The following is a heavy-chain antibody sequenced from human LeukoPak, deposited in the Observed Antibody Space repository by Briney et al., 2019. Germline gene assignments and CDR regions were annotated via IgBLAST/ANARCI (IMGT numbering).Heavy chain of an antibody. D-gene: IGHD6-13*01. CDR3: ARTRVAAAGIVNWFDP. V-gene: IGHV4-4*07. J-gene: IGHJ5*02. CDR1: GGSISSYY. Sequence: SETLSLTCTVSGGSISSYYWSWIRQPAGKGLEWIGRIYTSGSTNYNPSLKSRATMSVDTSKNQFSLKLSSVTAADTAVYYCARTRVAAAGIVNWFDPWGQGTLVTVSS. CDR2: IYTSGST.